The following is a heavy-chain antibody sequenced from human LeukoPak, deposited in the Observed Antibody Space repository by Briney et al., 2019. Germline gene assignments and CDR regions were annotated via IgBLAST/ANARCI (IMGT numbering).Heavy chain of an antibody. Sequence: GGSLRLSCAASGFTFSSYSMNWVRQAPGKGLEWVSSISSSSSYIYYADSVKGRFTISRDNAKNSLYLQMNSLRAEDTAVYCCARDTVGLDAFDIWGQGTMVTVSS. CDR3: ARDTVGLDAFDI. J-gene: IGHJ3*02. CDR2: ISSSSSYI. D-gene: IGHD3-10*01. V-gene: IGHV3-21*01. CDR1: GFTFSSYS.